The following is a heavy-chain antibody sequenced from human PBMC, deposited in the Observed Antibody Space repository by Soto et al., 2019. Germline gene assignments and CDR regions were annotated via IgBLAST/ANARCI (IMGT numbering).Heavy chain of an antibody. CDR3: ARVSYSSYPRYYYYGMDV. CDR2: TYYRSKWYN. V-gene: IGHV6-1*01. J-gene: IGHJ6*02. CDR1: GDSVSSNSAA. Sequence: SQTLSLTCATSGDSVSSNSAAWNWIRQSPSRGLEWLGRTYYRSKWYNDYAVSVKSRITINPDTSKNQFSLQLNSVTPEDTAAYYCARVSYSSYPRYYYYGMDVWGQGTTVTVSS. D-gene: IGHD6-6*01.